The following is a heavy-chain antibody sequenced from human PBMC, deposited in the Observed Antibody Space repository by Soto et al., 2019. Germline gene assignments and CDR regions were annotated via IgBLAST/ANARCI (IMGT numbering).Heavy chain of an antibody. CDR1: GDSMTKYY. CDR3: AGTVGAAYYFDF. D-gene: IGHD1-26*01. J-gene: IGHJ4*02. Sequence: QVQLQESGPGLVKPSETLSLTCTVSGDSMTKYYWRWIRQPAGKGLEWIGRIYTSGSTNYNPSLKSRVTMSIDTSNNHFCLNLKSVTAADTAVYYCAGTVGAAYYFDFWGQGALVTVSS. CDR2: IYTSGST. V-gene: IGHV4-4*07.